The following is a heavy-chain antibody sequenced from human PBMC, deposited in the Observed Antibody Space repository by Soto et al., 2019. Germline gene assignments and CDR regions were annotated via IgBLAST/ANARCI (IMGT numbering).Heavy chain of an antibody. Sequence: GGSLRLSCAASGFTLSSYAMSWVRQAPGKGLEWVSAISGSGGSTYYADSVKGRFTISRDNSKNTLYLQMNSLRAEDTAVYYCAKDYDILTGYYIFDYWGQGTLVTVSS. V-gene: IGHV3-23*01. J-gene: IGHJ4*02. D-gene: IGHD3-9*01. CDR2: ISGSGGST. CDR3: AKDYDILTGYYIFDY. CDR1: GFTLSSYA.